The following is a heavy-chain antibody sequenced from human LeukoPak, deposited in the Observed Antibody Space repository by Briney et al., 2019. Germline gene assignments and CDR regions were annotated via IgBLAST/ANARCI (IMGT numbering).Heavy chain of an antibody. CDR2: IYTSGST. D-gene: IGHD3-22*01. Sequence: SETLSLTCTVSGGSISSSSYYWSWIRQPAGKGLEWIGRIYTSGSTNYNPSLKSRVTMSVDTSKNQFSLKLSSVTAADTAVYYCARDGYYYDSSGCPVPGGFDYWGQGTLVTVSS. J-gene: IGHJ4*02. CDR1: GGSISSSSYY. CDR3: ARDGYYYDSSGCPVPGGFDY. V-gene: IGHV4-61*02.